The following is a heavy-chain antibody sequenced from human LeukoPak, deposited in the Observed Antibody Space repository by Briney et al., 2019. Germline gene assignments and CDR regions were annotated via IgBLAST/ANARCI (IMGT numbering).Heavy chain of an antibody. CDR3: TTDLGTYYHGSQRLIPIDY. CDR2: IKSKTDGETT. J-gene: IGHJ4*02. Sequence: GGSLRLSCVDSGFTFSNAWMSWVRQAPGKGLEWIGRIKSKTDGETTNYAEPVRGRFTISRDDSKSAVYLQMNSLKIEDTTVYYCTTDLGTYYHGSQRLIPIDYWGQGTLVTVSS. D-gene: IGHD3-10*01. V-gene: IGHV3-15*01. CDR1: GFTFSNAW.